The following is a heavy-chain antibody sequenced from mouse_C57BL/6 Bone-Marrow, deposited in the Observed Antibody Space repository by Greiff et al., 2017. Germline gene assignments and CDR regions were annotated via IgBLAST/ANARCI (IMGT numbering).Heavy chain of an antibody. J-gene: IGHJ3*01. D-gene: IGHD2-2*01. V-gene: IGHV1-63*01. Sequence: QVQLQQSGAELVRPGTSVKMSCKASGYTFTNYWIGWAKQRPGHGLEWIGDIYPGGGYTNYNEKFKGKATLTADKSSSTAYMQFSSLTSEDSALYYCALTMVTSWFADWGQGTLVTVSA. CDR1: GYTFTNYW. CDR3: ALTMVTSWFAD. CDR2: IYPGGGYT.